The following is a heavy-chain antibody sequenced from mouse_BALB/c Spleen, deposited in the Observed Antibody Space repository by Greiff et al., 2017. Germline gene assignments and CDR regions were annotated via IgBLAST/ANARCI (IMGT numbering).Heavy chain of an antibody. CDR2: ISYSGST. Sequence: EVQLVESGPGLVKPSQSLSLTCTVTGYSITSDYAWNWIRQFPGNKLEWMGYISYSGSTSYNPSLKSRISITRDTSKNQFFLQLNSVTTEDTATYYCARGYYYGNAMDYWGQGTSVTVSS. CDR1: GYSITSDYA. J-gene: IGHJ4*01. D-gene: IGHD1-1*01. V-gene: IGHV3-2*02. CDR3: ARGYYYGNAMDY.